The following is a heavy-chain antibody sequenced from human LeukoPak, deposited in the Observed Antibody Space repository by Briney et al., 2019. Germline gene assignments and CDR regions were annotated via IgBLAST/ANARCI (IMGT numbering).Heavy chain of an antibody. CDR2: IYYSGST. V-gene: IGHV4-59*11. CDR3: ATTTGFWSGYYERYYYYYMDV. CDR1: GGSISSHY. J-gene: IGHJ6*03. D-gene: IGHD3-3*01. Sequence: SETLSLTCTVSGGSISSHYWSWIRQPPGKGLEWIGYIYYSGSTNYNPSLKSRVTISVDTSKNQFSLKLSSVTAADTAVYYRATTTGFWSGYYERYYYYYMDVWGKGTTVTVSS.